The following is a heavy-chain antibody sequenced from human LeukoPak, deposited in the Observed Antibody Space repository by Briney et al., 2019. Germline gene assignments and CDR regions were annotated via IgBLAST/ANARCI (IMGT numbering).Heavy chain of an antibody. D-gene: IGHD5-18*01. V-gene: IGHV3-53*01. CDR3: ARVSSYGSRYYYYGMDV. CDR1: GFTVSSNY. J-gene: IGHJ6*04. CDR2: IYSGGST. Sequence: PGGFLRLSCAASGFTVSSNYMSWVRQTPGKGLEWVSVIYSGGSTYYADSVKGRFTISRDNSKNTLYLQMNSLRAEDTAVYYCARVSSYGSRYYYYGMDVWGKGTTVTVSS.